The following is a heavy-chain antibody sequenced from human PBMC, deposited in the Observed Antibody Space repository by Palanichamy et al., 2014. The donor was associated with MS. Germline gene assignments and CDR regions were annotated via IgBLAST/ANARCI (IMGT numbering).Heavy chain of an antibody. CDR1: GFTFSSYA. CDR3: AREGPDSSGYYYDY. CDR2: ISYDGSNK. V-gene: IGHV3-30-3*01. D-gene: IGHD3-22*01. J-gene: IGHJ4*02. Sequence: QVRLVESGGGVVQPGRSLRLSCAASGFTFSSYAMHWVRQAPGKGLEWVAVISYDGSNKYYADSVKGRFTISRDNSKNTLYLQMNSLRAEDTAVYYCAREGPDSSGYYYDYWGQGTLVTVSS.